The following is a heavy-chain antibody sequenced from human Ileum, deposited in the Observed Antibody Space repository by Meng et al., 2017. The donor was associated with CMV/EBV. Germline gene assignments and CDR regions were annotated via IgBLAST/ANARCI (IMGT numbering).Heavy chain of an antibody. D-gene: IGHD6-19*01. V-gene: IGHV4-61*02. CDR1: GGSVSSSNYF. CDR2: VYASGTT. J-gene: IGHJ4*02. Sequence: QVQLQESCPGLVKSSQTLSLTCTVPGGSVSSSNYFWNWIRQPAGKGLEWIGRVYASGTTNYNPSLESRVTISVDSSKNQFSLNLSSVTAADTAVYYCARGDRSVTGTLDYWGQGTLVTVSS. CDR3: ARGDRSVTGTLDY.